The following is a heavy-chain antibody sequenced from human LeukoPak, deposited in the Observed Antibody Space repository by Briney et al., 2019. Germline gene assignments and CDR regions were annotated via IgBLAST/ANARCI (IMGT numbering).Heavy chain of an antibody. CDR1: GGTFSNSG. Sequence: VAAVKVSCKTCGGTFSNSGISWVRQAPGQGPEWMGGIIPVFGTPNYAQKLQGRLTITADRCTTTAYMELSSLTSDDTAVYYCARERLARFPYFDYWGQGTLVAVSS. D-gene: IGHD3-3*01. CDR3: ARERLARFPYFDY. CDR2: IIPVFGTP. J-gene: IGHJ4*02. V-gene: IGHV1-69*06.